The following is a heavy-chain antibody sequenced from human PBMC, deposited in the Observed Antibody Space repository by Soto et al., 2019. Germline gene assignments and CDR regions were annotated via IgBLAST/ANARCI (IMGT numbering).Heavy chain of an antibody. CDR2: IKSKTDGGTT. CDR1: GFTFSNAW. D-gene: IGHD2-21*02. V-gene: IGHV3-15*01. CDR3: TTSLPLVTAIRGLYYYGMDV. Sequence: EVQLVESGGGLVKPGGSLRLSCAASGFTFSNAWMSWVRQAPGKGLEWVGRIKSKTDGGTTDYAAPVKGRFTISRDDSKNTLYLHMNSLKTEDTAVYYCTTSLPLVTAIRGLYYYGMDVWGQGTTVTVSS. J-gene: IGHJ6*02.